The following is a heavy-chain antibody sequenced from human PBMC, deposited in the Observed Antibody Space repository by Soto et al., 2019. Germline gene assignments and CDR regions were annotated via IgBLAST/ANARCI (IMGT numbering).Heavy chain of an antibody. J-gene: IGHJ6*02. CDR3: ARLSSYNYYYYGMDV. V-gene: IGHV5-51*01. CDR2: VYPGDSDS. Sequence: PVQSLKISCKRSGYRFTSYWIGWVRQMTGKGLEWIGIVYPGDSDSRYSPSFQGQVTISADKSISTAYLQWSSLKASDTAMYYCARLSSYNYYYYGMDVWGQGTTVTVSS. D-gene: IGHD2-2*01. CDR1: GYRFTSYW.